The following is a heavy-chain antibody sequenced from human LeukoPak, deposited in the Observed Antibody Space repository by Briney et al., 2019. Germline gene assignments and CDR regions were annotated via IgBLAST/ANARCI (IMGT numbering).Heavy chain of an antibody. V-gene: IGHV4-61*08. J-gene: IGHJ4*02. CDR3: ARENYGDGAFDY. CDR2: IYNSGST. D-gene: IGHD4-17*01. Sequence: SETLSLTCAVSGDSISSGGYSWSWIRQPPGKGLEWIGYIYNSGSTNYNPSLKSRVTISVDTSKNQFSLKLSPVTAADTAVYYCARENYGDGAFDYWGQGTLVTVSS. CDR1: GDSISSGGYS.